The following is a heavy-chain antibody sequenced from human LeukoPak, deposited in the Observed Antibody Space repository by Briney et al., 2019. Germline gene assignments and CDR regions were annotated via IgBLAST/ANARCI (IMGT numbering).Heavy chain of an antibody. Sequence: ASVKVSCKASGYTFTGYYMHWARQAPGQGLEWMGWINPNSGGTNYAQKFQGWVTMTRDTSISTAYMELSRLRSDDTAVYYCARGYCSSTSCLASFFDYWGQGTLVTVSS. V-gene: IGHV1-2*04. J-gene: IGHJ4*02. CDR1: GYTFTGYY. D-gene: IGHD2-2*01. CDR2: INPNSGGT. CDR3: ARGYCSSTSCLASFFDY.